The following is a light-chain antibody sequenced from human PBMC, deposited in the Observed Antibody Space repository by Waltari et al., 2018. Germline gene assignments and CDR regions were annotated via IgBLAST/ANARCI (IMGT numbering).Light chain of an antibody. Sequence: EIVMTQSPATLSVSPGARATLSCRASQSISNNLAWYQQKPGQAPRLLIYPASTRATGIPARFSGSGSGTEFTLTITSLQSEDFAVYYCHQYNNWPPMYTFGQGTKLEIK. J-gene: IGKJ2*01. V-gene: IGKV3-15*01. CDR3: HQYNNWPPMYT. CDR1: QSISNN. CDR2: PAS.